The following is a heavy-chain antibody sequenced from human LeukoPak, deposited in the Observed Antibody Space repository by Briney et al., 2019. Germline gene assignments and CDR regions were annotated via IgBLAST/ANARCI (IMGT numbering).Heavy chain of an antibody. J-gene: IGHJ3*01. CDR1: GFTFSSYN. D-gene: IGHD6-19*01. V-gene: IGHV3-21*01. Sequence: PRGSLRLSCAASGFTFSSYNMNWVRQAPGKGVEMVSPISSSSSYIYYADAVKGRFTISRDDAKNSLYLQMNSLRAEDTAVYYCARDYGRIGYSSGCHGFWGQGTMVTVSS. CDR2: ISSSSSYI. CDR3: ARDYGRIGYSSGCHGF.